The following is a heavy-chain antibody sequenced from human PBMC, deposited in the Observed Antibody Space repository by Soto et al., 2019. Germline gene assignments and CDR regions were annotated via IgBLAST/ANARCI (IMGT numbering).Heavy chain of an antibody. CDR2: ISGSVDSV. Sequence: EVQLLESGGGLVQPGGSLRLSCAASGFTFSSYAMSWVRQAPGKGLEWFSGISGSVDSVYYADSVKGRFTISRDNSKNTLYLHMNSLSAEDTAIYYCAKDRCSSSSCTVYYYYMDVWGKGTTVTVSS. J-gene: IGHJ6*03. D-gene: IGHD2-2*01. CDR1: GFTFSSYA. V-gene: IGHV3-23*01. CDR3: AKDRCSSSSCTVYYYYMDV.